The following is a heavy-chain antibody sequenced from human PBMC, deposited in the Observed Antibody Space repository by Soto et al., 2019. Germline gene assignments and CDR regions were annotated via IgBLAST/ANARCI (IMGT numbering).Heavy chain of an antibody. V-gene: IGHV2-5*02. D-gene: IGHD6-13*01. J-gene: IGHJ1*01. CDR2: IYWDDDK. CDR1: GFSLSTSGVG. CDR3: AHFSSWYRYFQH. Sequence: QITLKESGPPLVKPTQTLTLTCTFSGFSLSTSGVGVGWIRQPPGKALEWLALIYWDDDKRYSPSLKSRLTITKDTSKNQVVLTMTNMDPVDTATYYGAHFSSWYRYFQHWGQGTLVTVSS.